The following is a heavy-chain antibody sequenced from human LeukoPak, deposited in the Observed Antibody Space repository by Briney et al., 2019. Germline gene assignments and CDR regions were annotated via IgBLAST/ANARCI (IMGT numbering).Heavy chain of an antibody. V-gene: IGHV4-38-2*02. CDR3: ARANYYGSGSYISRGQIFDY. Sequence: SETLSLTCTVSGGSISSHYWSWIRQPPGKGLEWIGSIYHSGSTYYNPSLKSRVTISIDASKNQFSLKLSSVTAADTAVYYCARANYYGSGSYISRGQIFDYWGQGTLVTVSS. J-gene: IGHJ4*02. D-gene: IGHD3-10*01. CDR1: GGSISSHY. CDR2: IYHSGST.